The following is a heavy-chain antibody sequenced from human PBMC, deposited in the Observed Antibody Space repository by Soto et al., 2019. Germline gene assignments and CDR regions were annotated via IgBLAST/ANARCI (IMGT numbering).Heavy chain of an antibody. Sequence: AASVKVSCKTSGFSFIGFYIHWVRQAPGQGLQWMGWINPKTGDTSYLKRFQGRVTMTRDMSINTAYMELTSLTSDDTAVYFCARGRGTVMLVGDYYFDSWGQGTQVTVS. CDR3: ARGRGTVMLVGDYYFDS. V-gene: IGHV1-2*02. CDR2: INPKTGDT. D-gene: IGHD2-21*01. CDR1: GFSFIGFY. J-gene: IGHJ4*02.